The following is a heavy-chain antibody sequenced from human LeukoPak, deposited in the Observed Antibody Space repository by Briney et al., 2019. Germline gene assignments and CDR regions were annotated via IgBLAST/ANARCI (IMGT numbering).Heavy chain of an antibody. V-gene: IGHV5-51*01. CDR1: GYNFTNYW. J-gene: IGHJ6*02. CDR3: ARQMLPNYYYYGADV. Sequence: GESLKISCKGSGYNFTNYWIGWVRQTPGKGLEWMGIIYPGDSATRSSPSFQGQVTISADKSISTAYLQWSSLKASDTAMYYCARQMLPNYYYYGADVWGRGTTVTVSS. CDR2: IYPGDSAT. D-gene: IGHD2-8*01.